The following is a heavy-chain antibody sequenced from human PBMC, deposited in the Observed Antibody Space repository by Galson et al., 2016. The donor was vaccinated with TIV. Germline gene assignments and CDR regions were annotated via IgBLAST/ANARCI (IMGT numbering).Heavy chain of an antibody. CDR1: GFTFSTYP. CDR3: AKDRNTAMDTYHYYYGMDV. Sequence: SCAASGFTFSTYPFNWVRQAPGQGLEWVGGFIPLFGTANYAQKFQGRVTITADESTSTLYMEVSSLRSEDTAVYYCAKDRNTAMDTYHYYYGMDVWGQGTTVIVSS. J-gene: IGHJ6*02. D-gene: IGHD5-18*01. V-gene: IGHV1-69*01. CDR2: FIPLFGTA.